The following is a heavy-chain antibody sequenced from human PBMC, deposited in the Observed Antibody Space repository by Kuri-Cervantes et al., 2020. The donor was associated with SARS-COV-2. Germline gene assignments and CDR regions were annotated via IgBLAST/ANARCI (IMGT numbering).Heavy chain of an antibody. Sequence: GSLRLSCTVSGGSISSSSYYWGWIRQPPGKGLEWIGSIYYSGSTYYNPSLKSRVTMSVDTSKNQFSLKLSSVTAADTAVYYCARGRAQITIFGVSSMDWFDPWGQGTLVTVSS. CDR2: IYYSGST. J-gene: IGHJ5*02. CDR3: ARGRAQITIFGVSSMDWFDP. CDR1: GGSISSSSYY. D-gene: IGHD3-3*01. V-gene: IGHV4-39*07.